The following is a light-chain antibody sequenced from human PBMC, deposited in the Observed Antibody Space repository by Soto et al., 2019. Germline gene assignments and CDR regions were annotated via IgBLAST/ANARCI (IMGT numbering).Light chain of an antibody. CDR3: QQYKSWPPIT. Sequence: EIVLTQSPGTLSLSPGETATPSCRASQSVPSRIAWYQKKPGQAPSLLIYGASTRATGVPDRFSGTGSGTELTLTISSLKSEDYAAYYCQQYKSWPPITFGQGTRLEIK. J-gene: IGKJ5*01. V-gene: IGKV3-15*01. CDR1: QSVPSR. CDR2: GAS.